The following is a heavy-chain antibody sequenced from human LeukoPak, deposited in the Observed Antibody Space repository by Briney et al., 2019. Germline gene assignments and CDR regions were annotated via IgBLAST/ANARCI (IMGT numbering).Heavy chain of an antibody. CDR3: ASLYDYDSSGRSFDY. Sequence: GESLKISCKGSGYTFTSHWITWVRQMPGKGLEWMGRIDPSDYYINYGPSFQGHVTISADKSISTAYLEWSSLKASDTAMYYCASLYDYDSSGRSFDYWGQGTLVTVSS. CDR2: IDPSDYYI. V-gene: IGHV5-10-1*01. CDR1: GYTFTSHW. D-gene: IGHD3-22*01. J-gene: IGHJ4*02.